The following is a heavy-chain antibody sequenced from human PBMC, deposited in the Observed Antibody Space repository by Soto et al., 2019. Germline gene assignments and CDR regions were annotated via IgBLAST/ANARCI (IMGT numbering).Heavy chain of an antibody. CDR1: GDSFSSNSAA. Sequence: SQTLSLTCAISGDSFSSNSAALNWIRQSPSRGLEWLGRTYYRSKWYNDYAVSVKSRITINPDTSKNQFSLQLNSVTPEDTAVYFCARTLSSAAENWFDPWGQGTLVTVSS. CDR2: TYYRSKWYN. V-gene: IGHV6-1*01. J-gene: IGHJ5*02. D-gene: IGHD3-16*01. CDR3: ARTLSSAAENWFDP.